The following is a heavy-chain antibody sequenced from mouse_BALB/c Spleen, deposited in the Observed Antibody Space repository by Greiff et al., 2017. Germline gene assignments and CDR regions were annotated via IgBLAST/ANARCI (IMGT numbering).Heavy chain of an antibody. CDR1: GFSLTSYG. CDR3: ARVGYGNYFLAY. V-gene: IGHV2-9*02. Sequence: QVQLKQSGPGLVAPSQSLSITCTVSGFSLTSYGVHWVRQPPGKGLEWLGVIWAGGSTNYNSALMSRLSISKDNSKSQVFLKMNSLQTDDTAMYYCARVGYGNYFLAYWGQGTLVTVSA. D-gene: IGHD2-10*02. CDR2: IWAGGST. J-gene: IGHJ3*01.